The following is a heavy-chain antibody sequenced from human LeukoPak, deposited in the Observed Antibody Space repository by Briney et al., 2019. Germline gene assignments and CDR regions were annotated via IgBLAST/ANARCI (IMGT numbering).Heavy chain of an antibody. CDR2: VRADNGKT. CDR1: GYKFKNYG. CDR3: ARDRSNSDF. J-gene: IGHJ4*02. D-gene: IGHD4-11*01. Sequence: ASVKVSCKTSGYKFKNYGISWVRQARGQGLEWMGWVRADNGKTDYTQKFQDRVTMTADTSTNTAYMGLRSLRSDDTAVYYCARDRSNSDFWGQGTLVTVS. V-gene: IGHV1-18*01.